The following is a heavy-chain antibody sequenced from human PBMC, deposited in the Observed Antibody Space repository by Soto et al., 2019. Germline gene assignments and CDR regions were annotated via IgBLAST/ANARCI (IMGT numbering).Heavy chain of an antibody. CDR3: AKITEGLTGYYMAPPLINFDY. Sequence: GGSLRLSCAASGFTFSSYAMSWVRQAPGKGLEWVSAISGSGGSTYYADSVKGRFTISRDNSKNTLYLQMNSLRAEDTAVYYCAKITEGLTGYYMAPPLINFDYWGQGTLVTVS. CDR1: GFTFSSYA. D-gene: IGHD3-9*01. V-gene: IGHV3-23*01. CDR2: ISGSGGST. J-gene: IGHJ4*02.